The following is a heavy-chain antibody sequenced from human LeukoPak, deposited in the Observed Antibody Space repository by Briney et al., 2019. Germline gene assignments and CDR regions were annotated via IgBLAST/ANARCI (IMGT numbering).Heavy chain of an antibody. CDR2: IIPMIGTP. CDR1: ETHFGSDA. Sequence: ASVKVSCKTYETHFGSDAWNWVRQAPGQGLEWMGRIIPMIGTPNYAQKFQGRVTITADQSTRTVYMELRSLKSEDTAVYFCTRDSGLMEATTPYRLWGQGTLVTVSS. CDR3: TRDSGLMEATTPYRL. J-gene: IGHJ4*02. D-gene: IGHD1-1*01. V-gene: IGHV1-69*11.